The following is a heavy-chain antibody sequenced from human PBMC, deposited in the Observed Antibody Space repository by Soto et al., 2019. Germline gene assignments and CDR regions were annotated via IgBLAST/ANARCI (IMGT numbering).Heavy chain of an antibody. J-gene: IGHJ3*02. D-gene: IGHD3-22*01. CDR2: ISSSSSYI. Sequence: GALRLSCAASGFTFSSYSMNWVRQAPGKVLEWVSSISSSSSYIYYADSVKGRFTISRDNAKNSLYLQMNSLRAEDTAVYYCARDDSSGYHTRDAFDIWGQGXMVTV. CDR3: ARDDSSGYHTRDAFDI. CDR1: GFTFSSYS. V-gene: IGHV3-21*01.